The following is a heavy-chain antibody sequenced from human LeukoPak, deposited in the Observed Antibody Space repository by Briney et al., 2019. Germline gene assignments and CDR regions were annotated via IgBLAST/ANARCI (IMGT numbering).Heavy chain of an antibody. D-gene: IGHD3-10*01. V-gene: IGHV3-23*01. CDR1: KFTFSTYA. Sequence: PGGSLRLSCAASKFTFSTYAMSWVRQAPGKGLEWVSAISGSGSSTYYADSVRGRFTISRDNSMNTLYLHMNSLRAEDTAVYYCARKFGEWGQGTLVTVSS. J-gene: IGHJ4*02. CDR3: ARKFGE. CDR2: ISGSGSST.